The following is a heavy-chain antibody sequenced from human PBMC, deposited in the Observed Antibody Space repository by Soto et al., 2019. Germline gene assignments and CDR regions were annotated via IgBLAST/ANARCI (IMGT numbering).Heavy chain of an antibody. CDR3: AKSVKGWRGYYSWFDP. Sequence: SETLSLACTVYGGSFSCYYRSWIRQPPGKGLGLIGEINHSGSTNYNPSLKSRVTISVDTSKNQFSLKLSSVTAADTPGYYCAKSVKGWRGYYSWFDPWGQGTLVT. D-gene: IGHD3-3*01. J-gene: IGHJ5*01. CDR1: GGSFSCYY. CDR2: INHSGST. V-gene: IGHV4-34*01.